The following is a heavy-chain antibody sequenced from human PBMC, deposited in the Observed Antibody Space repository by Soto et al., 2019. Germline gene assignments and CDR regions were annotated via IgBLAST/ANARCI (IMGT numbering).Heavy chain of an antibody. D-gene: IGHD4-17*01. CDR2: INSDGSYT. CDR1: GFTFSSYW. Sequence: GGSLRLSCAASGFTFSSYWMHWVRQAPGKGLVWISHINSDGSYTSYADSVKGRFTISRDNAKNTLYLQMNSLRAEDTAVYYCARVTTVTPDYWGQGTLVTVSS. V-gene: IGHV3-74*01. CDR3: ARVTTVTPDY. J-gene: IGHJ4*02.